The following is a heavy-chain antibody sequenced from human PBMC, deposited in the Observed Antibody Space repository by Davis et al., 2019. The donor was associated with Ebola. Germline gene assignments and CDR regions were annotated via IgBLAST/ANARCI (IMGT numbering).Heavy chain of an antibody. V-gene: IGHV3-23*01. CDR2: ISVSGGSA. CDR3: AKDYSPLYHYYGMDV. D-gene: IGHD4-11*01. CDR1: GFTFSNYA. Sequence: LSLTCAASGFTFSNYAMNWVRQAPGKGLEWVATISVSGGSAYSADSVKGRFTISRDNSRKTLFLQMNSLGAEDTAVYYCAKDYSPLYHYYGMDVWGQGTPVTVSS. J-gene: IGHJ6*02.